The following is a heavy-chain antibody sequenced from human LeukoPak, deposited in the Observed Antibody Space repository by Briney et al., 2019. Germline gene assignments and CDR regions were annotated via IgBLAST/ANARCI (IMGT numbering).Heavy chain of an antibody. Sequence: GRSLRLSCAASGFTFSSYGMHWVRQAPGKGLEWVAVISYDGSNKYYADSVKGRFTISRDNSKNTLYLQMNSLRAEDTAVYYCAREQWLVPEGWDNWFDPWGQGTLVTVSS. CDR3: AREQWLVPEGWDNWFDP. V-gene: IGHV3-30*03. J-gene: IGHJ5*02. CDR1: GFTFSSYG. D-gene: IGHD6-19*01. CDR2: ISYDGSNK.